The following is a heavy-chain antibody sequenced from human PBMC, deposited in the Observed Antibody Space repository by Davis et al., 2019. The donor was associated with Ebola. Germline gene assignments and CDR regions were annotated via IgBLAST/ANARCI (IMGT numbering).Heavy chain of an antibody. CDR2: ISSGGGAP. CDR3: ARRADY. V-gene: IGHV3-23*01. Sequence: GGSLRLSCAASGFTFSTYAMGWVRQAPGKGLEWVSDISSGGGAPYYADSVKGRFTISRDDSKNTLYLQMNSLRAEDTAVYYCARRADYWGQGTLVTVSS. CDR1: GFTFSTYA. J-gene: IGHJ4*02.